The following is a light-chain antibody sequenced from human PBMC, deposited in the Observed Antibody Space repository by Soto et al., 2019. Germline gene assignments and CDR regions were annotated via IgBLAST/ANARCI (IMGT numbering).Light chain of an antibody. V-gene: IGKV1-5*01. J-gene: IGKJ1*01. Sequence: QMTEAASTLSAYIGDKGTITCRASLSISSWLAWYQQKPGKAPKLLIYDASTLESGVPSRFSGSGSGTEFTLTVSSLQPDDSATYYCQQYESYMTFGQGTKVDI. CDR2: DAS. CDR1: LSISSW. CDR3: QQYESYMT.